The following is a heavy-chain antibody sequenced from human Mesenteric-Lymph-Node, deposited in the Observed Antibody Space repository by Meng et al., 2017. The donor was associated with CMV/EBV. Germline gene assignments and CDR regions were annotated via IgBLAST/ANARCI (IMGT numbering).Heavy chain of an antibody. CDR1: GFTFSSYA. V-gene: IGHV3-23*01. D-gene: IGHD6-13*01. CDR2: LSGSGSST. Sequence: GESLKISCAASGFTFSSYAMSWVRQAPGKGLEWVSGLSGSGSSTYYADSVKGRFTISRDNSKSTLYLQMKSLGAEDTAVYYCAKVGGWIAAAGSLDYWGQGTLVTVSS. J-gene: IGHJ4*02. CDR3: AKVGGWIAAAGSLDY.